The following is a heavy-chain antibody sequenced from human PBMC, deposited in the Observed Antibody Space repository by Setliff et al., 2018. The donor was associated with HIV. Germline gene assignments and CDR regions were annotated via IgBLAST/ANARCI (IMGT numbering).Heavy chain of an antibody. CDR3: HSGYDSEEQSYFDY. J-gene: IGHJ4*02. CDR2: ISGSATRT. CDR1: GFVFRHFA. V-gene: IGHV3-23*01. Sequence: GGSLRLSCTASGFVFRHFAMSWVRQATGKGLEWVSAISGSATRTYYADSVKGRLTISRDNSKNTLYLQVNNLRAEDTAVYYCHSGYDSEEQSYFDYWGQGTLVTVSS. D-gene: IGHD5-12*01.